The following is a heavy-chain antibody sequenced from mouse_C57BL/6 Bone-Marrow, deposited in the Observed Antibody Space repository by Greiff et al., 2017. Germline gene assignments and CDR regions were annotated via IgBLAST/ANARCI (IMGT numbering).Heavy chain of an antibody. Sequence: DVQLVESGGDLVKPGGSLKLSCAASGFTFSSSGMSWVRQTPDKRLEWVATISSGGSYTYYPDSVKGRFTISRYNAMNTLYLQMSSLKSDDTAMYYCARRGRFMTTVVNYFDYWGQGTTLTVSS. D-gene: IGHD1-1*01. J-gene: IGHJ2*01. V-gene: IGHV5-6*01. CDR2: ISSGGSYT. CDR1: GFTFSSSG. CDR3: ARRGRFMTTVVNYFDY.